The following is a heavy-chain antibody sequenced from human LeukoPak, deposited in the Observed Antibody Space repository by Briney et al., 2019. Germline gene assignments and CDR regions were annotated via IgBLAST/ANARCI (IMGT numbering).Heavy chain of an antibody. J-gene: IGHJ4*02. CDR3: ARDRSAVRLDY. CDR1: GFPFSSHG. D-gene: IGHD3-16*01. CDR2: ILYEGSNK. Sequence: GEPLSLSSAASGFPFSSHGMHGVRQAPGKGLEGVAVILYEGSNKYYEITVKGRFTISRENSKNPLYLQMTGLSAEDTAVYYWARDRSAVRLDYWGQGALVTVSS. V-gene: IGHV3-33*08.